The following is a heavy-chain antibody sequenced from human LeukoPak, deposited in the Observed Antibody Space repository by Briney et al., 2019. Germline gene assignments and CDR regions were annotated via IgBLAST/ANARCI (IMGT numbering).Heavy chain of an antibody. CDR3: AREDGSASYYNNWFDP. CDR2: LWSDGSNK. Sequence: GTSLRLSCAASGLAFSIYGMHRVRQAPDKGPEWVAVLWSDGSNKYYSDTVKGRLTISRDNSKNTLYQQMNSLRAEDTAVYYCAREDGSASYYNNWFDPWGQGTLVTVSS. J-gene: IGHJ5*02. D-gene: IGHD3-10*01. CDR1: GLAFSIYG. V-gene: IGHV3-33*01.